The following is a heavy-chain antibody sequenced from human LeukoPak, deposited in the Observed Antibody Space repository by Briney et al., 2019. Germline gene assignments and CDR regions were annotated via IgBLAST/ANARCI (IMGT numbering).Heavy chain of an antibody. Sequence: ASVKVSCKASGYTFTGYYIHWVRQAPGQRLEWMGWINPNSGGTNYAQKFQGRVTVTRDRSINTAYMDLRSLTYDDTAVYYCARDKPAEAALDFWGQGTLVTVSS. CDR2: INPNSGGT. CDR1: GYTFTGYY. J-gene: IGHJ4*02. V-gene: IGHV1-2*02. CDR3: ARDKPAEAALDF.